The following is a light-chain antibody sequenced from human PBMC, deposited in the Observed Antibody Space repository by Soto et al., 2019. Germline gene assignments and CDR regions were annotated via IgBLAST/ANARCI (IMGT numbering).Light chain of an antibody. J-gene: IGKJ4*01. CDR1: QDISSY. V-gene: IGKV1-9*01. CDR2: AAS. Sequence: IQVTQSPSSLSASVGDRVTITCRASQDISSYLAWYQQKPGKAPTLLIYAASTLQSGAPSRFSGSGFGTDFTLTISSLQAEDFASYYCQQLNSHPLTFGGGTKVDI. CDR3: QQLNSHPLT.